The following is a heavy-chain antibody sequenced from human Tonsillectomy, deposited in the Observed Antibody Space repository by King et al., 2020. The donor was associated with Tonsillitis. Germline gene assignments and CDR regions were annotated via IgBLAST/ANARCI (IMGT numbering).Heavy chain of an antibody. V-gene: IGHV1-2*02. CDR1: GYTFTDYY. CDR3: ARVSHLTSGTYGHGADFDY. Sequence: QLVQSGAEVKKPGASVKVSCKASGYTFTDYYMHWVRKAPGQGFELMVLINPNSGGTNYSQKFQGRCTMTRAKSISTAYMELRRLRSDDTAVYYCARVSHLTSGTYGHGADFDYWGQGTLVTVSS. J-gene: IGHJ4*02. CDR2: INPNSGGT. D-gene: IGHD1-26*01.